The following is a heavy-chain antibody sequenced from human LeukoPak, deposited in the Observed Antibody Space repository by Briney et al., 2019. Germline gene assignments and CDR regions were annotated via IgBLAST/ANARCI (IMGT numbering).Heavy chain of an antibody. CDR3: AREQAYYFDY. V-gene: IGHV3-53*01. Sequence: GGSLRLSCAASGFTVSSNYMSWVRQAPGKGLEWVSVIYSGGSTYYADSVKGRFTISRDNSKNTLHLQMNSLRAEDTAVYYCAREQAYYFDYWGQGTLVTVSS. CDR1: GFTVSSNY. CDR2: IYSGGST. J-gene: IGHJ4*02.